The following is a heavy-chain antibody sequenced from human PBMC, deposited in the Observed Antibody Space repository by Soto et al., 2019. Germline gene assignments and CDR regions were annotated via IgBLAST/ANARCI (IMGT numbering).Heavy chain of an antibody. CDR3: AREAGDHNWFDP. J-gene: IGHJ5*02. CDR2: IIPIFGTA. D-gene: IGHD3-16*01. Sequence: ASVKVSCKASGGTFSSYAISWVRQAPGQGLEWMGGIIPIFGTANYAQKFQGRVTITADESTSTAYMELSSLRSDDTAVYYCAREAGDHNWFDPWGQGTLVTVSS. CDR1: GGTFSSYA. V-gene: IGHV1-69*13.